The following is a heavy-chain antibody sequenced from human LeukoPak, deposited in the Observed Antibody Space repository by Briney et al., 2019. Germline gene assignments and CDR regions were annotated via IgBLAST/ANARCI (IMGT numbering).Heavy chain of an antibody. D-gene: IGHD5-18*01. CDR3: ARGKAMAPYNWLDP. Sequence: ASVKVSCKATARISWVRQAPGQGLEWRGGISAYDGNTNHAQKLQGRVTMTTDTPTSTAHMALRSLRSDDTAVYYCARGKAMAPYNWLDPWGQGTLVTVSS. J-gene: IGHJ5*02. CDR2: ISAYDGNT. V-gene: IGHV1-18*01. CDR1: TAR.